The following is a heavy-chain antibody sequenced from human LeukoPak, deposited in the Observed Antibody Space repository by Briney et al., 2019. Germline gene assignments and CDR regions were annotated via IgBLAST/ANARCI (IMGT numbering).Heavy chain of an antibody. CDR1: GFTFSSYA. D-gene: IGHD5-18*01. CDR3: AKVVIGYSYGTIDY. J-gene: IGHJ4*02. V-gene: IGHV3-23*01. Sequence: GGSLRLSCAASGFTFSSYAMSWVRQAPGKGLERVSAISGGGGSTYYADSVKGRFTISRDNSKNTLYLQMNSLRAEDTAVYYCAKVVIGYSYGTIDYWGQGTLVTVSS. CDR2: ISGGGGST.